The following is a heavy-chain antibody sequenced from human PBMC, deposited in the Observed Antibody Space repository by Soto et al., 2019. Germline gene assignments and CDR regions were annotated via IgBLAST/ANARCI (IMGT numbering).Heavy chain of an antibody. CDR2: INHSGST. CDR1: GWSFSGYY. Sequence: PSETLSLTCAVYGWSFSGYYWSWIRQPPGKGLEWIGEINHSGSTNYNPSLKSRVTISVDTSKNQFSLKLSSVTAADTAVYYCARDPRYYYDSSGYYYFYYYGMDVWGQGTTVTVSS. J-gene: IGHJ6*02. V-gene: IGHV4-34*01. D-gene: IGHD3-22*01. CDR3: ARDPRYYYDSSGYYYFYYYGMDV.